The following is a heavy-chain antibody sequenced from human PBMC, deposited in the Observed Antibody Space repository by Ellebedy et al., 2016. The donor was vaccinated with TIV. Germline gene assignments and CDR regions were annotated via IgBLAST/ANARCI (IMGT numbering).Heavy chain of an antibody. D-gene: IGHD3-22*01. J-gene: IGHJ4*02. CDR3: ARTYYYDSSGYYLAY. CDR1: GFTFSSHW. CDR2: IKQDGSEK. V-gene: IGHV3-7*03. Sequence: GESLKISCAASGFTFSSHWMSWVRQAPGKGLEWVANIKQDGSEKYYVDSVKGRFTISRDNAKNSLYLQMNSLRAEDTAVYYSARTYYYDSSGYYLAYWGQGTLVTVSS.